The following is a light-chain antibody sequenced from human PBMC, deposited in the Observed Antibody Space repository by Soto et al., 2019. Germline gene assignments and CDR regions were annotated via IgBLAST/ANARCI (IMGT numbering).Light chain of an antibody. Sequence: DIQMTQSPSSLSASVGDRVTITCRASKSISSYLNWYQQKPGKAPKLLIYAASSLQSGVPSSFSGSGSGTDFTLTISSLQPEEFATYYCQQSYSTPYTFGQGTKLEIK. CDR1: KSISSY. CDR3: QQSYSTPYT. CDR2: AAS. J-gene: IGKJ2*01. V-gene: IGKV1-39*01.